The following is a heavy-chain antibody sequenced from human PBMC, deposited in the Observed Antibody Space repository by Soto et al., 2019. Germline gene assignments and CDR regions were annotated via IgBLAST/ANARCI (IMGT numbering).Heavy chain of an antibody. D-gene: IGHD6-13*01. CDR2: INHSGGT. V-gene: IGHV4-34*01. CDR1: GGSFSGYY. Sequence: SSETLSLTCAVYGGSFSGYYWSWIRQPPGKGLEWIGEINHSGGTNYNPSLKSRVTISVDTSKNQFSLKLSSVTAADTAVYYCAGSSSWENYYYYGMDVWGQGTTVTVSS. CDR3: AGSSSWENYYYYGMDV. J-gene: IGHJ6*02.